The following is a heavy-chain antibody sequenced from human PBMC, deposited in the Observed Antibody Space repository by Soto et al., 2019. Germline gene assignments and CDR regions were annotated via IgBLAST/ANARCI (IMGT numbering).Heavy chain of an antibody. V-gene: IGHV1-69*01. CDR2: VIPLFDTA. CDR1: GGIFTNNA. Sequence: QVQVVQSGAEVKKPGSSVKVSCKVSGGIFTNNAISWVRQAPGQGLEWLGGVIPLFDTAYYEQIFRGRLRISADGATTMAYMELSGLTSADTAVYFCATGGHNDGSNFYRGMDVWGQGTTVTVS. D-gene: IGHD3-10*01. CDR3: ATGGHNDGSNFYRGMDV. J-gene: IGHJ6*02.